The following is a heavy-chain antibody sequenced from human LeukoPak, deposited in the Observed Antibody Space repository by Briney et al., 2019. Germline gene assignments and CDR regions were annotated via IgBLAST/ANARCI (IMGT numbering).Heavy chain of an antibody. V-gene: IGHV3-11*03. CDR3: ASGTAEAPLDN. CDR1: GFSLSDYY. Sequence: GGSLRLSCAASGFSLSDYYMSWIRQAPGKGLEWIAYFNNMEIYTNYAESVKGRFTISRDSAKNTLYLQMNSLRADDTAVYYCASGTAEAPLDNWGQGTLVTVSS. J-gene: IGHJ4*02. CDR2: FNNMEIYT. D-gene: IGHD6-13*01.